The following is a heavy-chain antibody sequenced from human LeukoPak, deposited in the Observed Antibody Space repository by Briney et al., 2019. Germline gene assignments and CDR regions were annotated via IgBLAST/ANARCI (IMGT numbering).Heavy chain of an antibody. V-gene: IGHV3-30*18. CDR2: ISYDGSNK. CDR3: AKERVGYCSGGSCYAYYYYYGMDV. CDR1: GFTFSSYG. J-gene: IGHJ6*02. Sequence: SGGSLRLSCAASGFTFSSYGMHWVRQAPGKGLEWVAVISYDGSNKYYADSVKGRFTISRDNSKNTLYLQMNSLRAEDTAVYYCAKERVGYCSGGSCYAYYYYYGMDVWGQGTTVTVSS. D-gene: IGHD2-15*01.